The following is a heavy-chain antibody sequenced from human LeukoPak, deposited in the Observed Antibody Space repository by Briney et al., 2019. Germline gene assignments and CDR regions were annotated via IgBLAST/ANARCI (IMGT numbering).Heavy chain of an antibody. CDR2: IYYSGSS. Sequence: SVTLSLTCTVSGGSISSGGYYWSWIRQHPGKGLEWIGYIYYSGSSYYNPSLKSRVTISVDTSKNQFSLKLSSVTAADTAVYYCARHYDTSGRAFDIWGQGTMVTVSS. CDR1: GGSISSGGYY. V-gene: IGHV4-31*03. D-gene: IGHD3-22*01. CDR3: ARHYDTSGRAFDI. J-gene: IGHJ3*02.